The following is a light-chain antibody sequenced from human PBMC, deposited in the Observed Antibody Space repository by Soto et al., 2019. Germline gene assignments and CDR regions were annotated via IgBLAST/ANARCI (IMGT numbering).Light chain of an antibody. CDR3: QHYNSYSEA. CDR2: GAS. V-gene: IGKV3-15*01. CDR1: QSVSSN. Sequence: EIVLTQSPATLSVSPVERGTLXYRASQSVSSNLAWYQQKPGQAPRLLIYGASTRATGIPARFSGSGSGTEFTLTISSLQPDDFATYYCQHYNSYSEAFGQGTKVDIK. J-gene: IGKJ1*01.